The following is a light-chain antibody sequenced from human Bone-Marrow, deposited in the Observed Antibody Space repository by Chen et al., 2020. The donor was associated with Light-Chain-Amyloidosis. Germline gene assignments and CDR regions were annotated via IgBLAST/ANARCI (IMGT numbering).Light chain of an antibody. V-gene: IGLV3-21*02. J-gene: IGLJ3*02. Sequence: SSVLTKPSSVSVAPGQTATIAWGGNNIGSTSVHWYQQTQGQAPLLVVYDDSDRPSGIPERLSGSNSGNTATLTISRVEAGDEADYYCQVWDRSSDRPVFGGGTKLTVL. CDR3: QVWDRSSDRPV. CDR1: NIGSTS. CDR2: DDS.